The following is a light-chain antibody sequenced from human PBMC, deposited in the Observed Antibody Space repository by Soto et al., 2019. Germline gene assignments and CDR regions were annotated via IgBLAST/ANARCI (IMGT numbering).Light chain of an antibody. V-gene: IGKV1-5*03. CDR3: QQYNGHSTWT. Sequence: DIQMTQSPSTLSAAVGDRVTITCRASQSITGWLAWFQQKPVKAPKLLISKASNLESGVPSRFSGSGSGTEFTLTISGLQPDDFATYYCQQYNGHSTWTFGPGTKVDI. CDR2: KAS. CDR1: QSITGW. J-gene: IGKJ1*01.